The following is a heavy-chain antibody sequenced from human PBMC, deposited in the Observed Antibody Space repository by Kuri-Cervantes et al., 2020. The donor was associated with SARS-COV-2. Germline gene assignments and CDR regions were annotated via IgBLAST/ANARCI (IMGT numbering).Heavy chain of an antibody. Sequence: GESLKISCAASGFTFSSYGMHWVRPAPGKGLEWVAVIWYDGSNKYYADSVKGRFTISRDNSKNTLYLQMNSLRAEDTAVYYCAKDPRYFDWLLANYFDYWGQGTLVTVSS. D-gene: IGHD3-9*01. CDR2: IWYDGSNK. CDR3: AKDPRYFDWLLANYFDY. CDR1: GFTFSSYG. J-gene: IGHJ4*02. V-gene: IGHV3-33*06.